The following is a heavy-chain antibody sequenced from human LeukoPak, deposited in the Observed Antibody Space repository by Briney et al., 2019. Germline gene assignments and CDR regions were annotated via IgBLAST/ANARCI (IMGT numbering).Heavy chain of an antibody. CDR2: INAGYGNT. CDR3: ARHYSGNSGWFDP. V-gene: IGHV1-3*01. CDR1: GFTFSSYA. Sequence: GGSLRLSCAASGFTFSSYAIHWVRQAPGQRLEWMGWINAGYGNTKYSQTYQGRVTITRDTPANTAYMDLSSLRSEDTAVYYCARHYSGNSGWFDPWGQGTLVTVSS. J-gene: IGHJ5*02. D-gene: IGHD1-26*01.